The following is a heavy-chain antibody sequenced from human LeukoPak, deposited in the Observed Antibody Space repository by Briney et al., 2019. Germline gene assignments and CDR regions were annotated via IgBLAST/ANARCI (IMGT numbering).Heavy chain of an antibody. J-gene: IGHJ1*01. CDR1: GDYISSSSYY. CDR2: IYHSGRT. CDR3: ARRRYYDSTGYFE. V-gene: IGHV4-39*01. D-gene: IGHD3-22*01. Sequence: SETLSLTCAVSGDYISSSSYYWGWIRQSPGTGLEWIGDIYHSGRTYYNPSLKSRVAISIDTSKNQFFLRLRSMTAADTAVFYCARRRYYDSTGYFEWGRGTLVTVSS.